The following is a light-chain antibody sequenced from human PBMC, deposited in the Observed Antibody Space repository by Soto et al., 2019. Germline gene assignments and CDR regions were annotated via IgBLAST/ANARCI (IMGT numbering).Light chain of an antibody. Sequence: QSALTQPASVSASPGQSITISCTGTTSDIGGYSYVSWYQHHPGKAPKLIIYEVTKRPSGVSDRFSGSKSGSTASLTISGLQPEDVADYHCVSYASNNVFGVFGGGTKLTVL. CDR2: EVT. V-gene: IGLV2-14*01. CDR3: VSYASNNVFGV. CDR1: TSDIGGYSY. J-gene: IGLJ3*02.